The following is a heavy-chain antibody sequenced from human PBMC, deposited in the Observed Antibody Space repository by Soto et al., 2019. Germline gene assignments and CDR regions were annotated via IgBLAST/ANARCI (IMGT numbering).Heavy chain of an antibody. CDR1: GGSISSYY. J-gene: IGHJ4*02. CDR2: IYYSGST. Sequence: SETLSLTCTVSGGSISSYYWSWIRQPPGKGLEWIGYIYYSGSTNYNPSLKSRVTISVDTPKNQFSLKLSSVTAADTAVYYCARAVLPFYYDSSGYFFDYWGQGTLVTVSS. V-gene: IGHV4-59*01. D-gene: IGHD3-22*01. CDR3: ARAVLPFYYDSSGYFFDY.